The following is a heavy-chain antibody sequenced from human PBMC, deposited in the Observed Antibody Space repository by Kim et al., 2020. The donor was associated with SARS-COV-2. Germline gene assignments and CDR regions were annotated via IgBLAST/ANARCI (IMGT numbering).Heavy chain of an antibody. V-gene: IGHV6-1*01. J-gene: IGHJ3*02. Sequence: SQTLSLTCAISGDSVSSITDSWNWIRLSPSRGLEWLERTYYRSKWLNDYALSMKGRITVSPDTSKNEFSLQLNSVTAEDTALYYCARGARRLHAFDIWGQGTMVTVSS. CDR1: GDSVSSITDS. CDR2: TYYRSKWLN. D-gene: IGHD2-21*02. CDR3: ARGARRLHAFDI.